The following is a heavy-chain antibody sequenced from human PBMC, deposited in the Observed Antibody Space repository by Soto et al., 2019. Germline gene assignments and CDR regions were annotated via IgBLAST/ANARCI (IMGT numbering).Heavy chain of an antibody. D-gene: IGHD1-26*01. Sequence: EVQLLESGGGLVQPGGSLRLSCAASGFTFSTDDMSWVRQASGKGLEWVSAISGSGLSTYYTDSVKGRFTISRDNSKNTLHLEMNSLRAEDTAVYYCAKESVGGSYYSGLWGQGTLVTVSS. CDR3: AKESVGGSYYSGL. CDR1: GFTFSTDD. J-gene: IGHJ4*02. V-gene: IGHV3-23*01. CDR2: ISGSGLST.